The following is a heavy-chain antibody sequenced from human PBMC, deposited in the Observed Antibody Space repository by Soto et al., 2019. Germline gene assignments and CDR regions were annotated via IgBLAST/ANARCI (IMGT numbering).Heavy chain of an antibody. CDR1: GFTFSSYG. CDR3: AKIIGDSSGYSDY. V-gene: IGHV3-30*18. D-gene: IGHD3-22*01. CDR2: ISHDGSNK. Sequence: GSLRLSCAASGFTFSSYGMHWVRQAPGKGLEWVAVISHDGSNKYYADSVKGRFTISRDNSKNTLYLQMNSLRAEDTAVYYCAKIIGDSSGYSDYWGQGTLVTVSS. J-gene: IGHJ4*02.